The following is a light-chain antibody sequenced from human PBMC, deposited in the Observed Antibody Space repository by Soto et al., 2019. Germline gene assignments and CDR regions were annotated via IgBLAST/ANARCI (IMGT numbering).Light chain of an antibody. CDR2: DAS. J-gene: IGKJ5*01. CDR1: QSVSSY. CDR3: QQRSNWHPIT. V-gene: IGKV3-11*01. Sequence: LTQSPATLSLSPGERATLSCWASQSVSSYLAWYQQKPGQAPRLLIYDASNRATGIPARFSGSGSGTDFTLTISSLEPADFSVYYCQQRSNWHPITFGHGTRLEIK.